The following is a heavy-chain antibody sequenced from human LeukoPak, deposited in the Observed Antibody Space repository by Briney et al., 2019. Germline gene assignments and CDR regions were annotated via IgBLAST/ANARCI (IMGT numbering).Heavy chain of an antibody. V-gene: IGHV4-59*01. D-gene: IGHD3-9*01. Sequence: SETLSLTCTVSGGSISSYYWSWIRQPPGKGLEWIGYIYYSGSTDYSPSLKSRVTISVHTSKNQFSLKLSSVTAADTAVYYCARLTGYSSESWFDPWGQGTLVTVSS. CDR2: IYYSGST. CDR1: GGSISSYY. J-gene: IGHJ5*02. CDR3: ARLTGYSSESWFDP.